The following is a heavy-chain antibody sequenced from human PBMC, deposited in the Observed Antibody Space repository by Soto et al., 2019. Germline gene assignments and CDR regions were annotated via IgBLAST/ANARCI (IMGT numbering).Heavy chain of an antibody. D-gene: IGHD1-26*01. CDR2: IIPIFGTA. J-gene: IGHJ6*02. V-gene: IGHV1-69*12. CDR3: ARSSENLVGVRRYYGMDV. Sequence: QVQLVQSGAEVKKPGSSVKVSCKASGGTFSSYAISWVRQAPGQGLEWMGGIIPIFGTANDAQKFQGRVTINAGXXTXTXXMELSGLRSEDTVVYYCARSSENLVGVRRYYGMDVWGQGTTVTVAS. CDR1: GGTFSSYA.